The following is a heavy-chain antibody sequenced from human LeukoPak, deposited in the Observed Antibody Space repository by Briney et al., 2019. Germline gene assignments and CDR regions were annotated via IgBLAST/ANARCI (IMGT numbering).Heavy chain of an antibody. CDR3: ARLGTVVTPLNWFDP. D-gene: IGHD2-21*02. J-gene: IGHJ5*02. V-gene: IGHV4-39*01. CDR2: IYYSGRT. CDR1: GGSISSSSYY. Sequence: PSETLSLTCTVSGGSISSSSYYWGWIRQPPGKGLEWIAIIYYSGRTYYNPSLKSRVTISVDTSKNQFSLKLTSVTAADTAMYYCARLGTVVTPLNWFDPWGQGTLVTVSS.